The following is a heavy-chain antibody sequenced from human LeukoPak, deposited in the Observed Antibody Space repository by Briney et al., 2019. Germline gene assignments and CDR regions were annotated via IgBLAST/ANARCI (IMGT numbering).Heavy chain of an antibody. J-gene: IGHJ4*02. V-gene: IGHV3-23*01. Sequence: GGSLRLSCAASGFTFGTYAMSWVRQAPGKGLEWISAISGSGGSTYYADSVKGRFTISRDNSKNTLYLRMNSLRAEDTAVYYCAKALGRSVQDYFDYWGQGTLVTVSS. CDR3: AKALGRSVQDYFDY. D-gene: IGHD1-1*01. CDR2: ISGSGGST. CDR1: GFTFGTYA.